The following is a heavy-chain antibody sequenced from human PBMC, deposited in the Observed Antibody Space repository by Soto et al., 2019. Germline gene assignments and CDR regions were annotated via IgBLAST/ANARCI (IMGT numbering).Heavy chain of an antibody. D-gene: IGHD3-3*01. Sequence: PGGSLRLSCVGSGFIFSDNAMHWVRQAPGKGLEWVAFISYDLSEIFYADSVKGRFTISRDNPKNTLFLHMNSPRADDTAVYYCAIARVADSSLDHWGRGVLVTVSS. CDR1: GFIFSDNA. CDR3: AIARVADSSLDH. J-gene: IGHJ4*01. CDR2: ISYDLSEI. V-gene: IGHV3-30*01.